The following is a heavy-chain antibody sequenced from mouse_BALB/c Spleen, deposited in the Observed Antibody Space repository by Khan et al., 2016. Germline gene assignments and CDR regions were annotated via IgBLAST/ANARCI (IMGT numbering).Heavy chain of an antibody. CDR1: GYSITSDYA. CDR2: ISYSGST. J-gene: IGHJ2*01. V-gene: IGHV3-2*02. Sequence: EVQLQESGPGLVKPSQSLSLTCTVTGYSITSDYAWNWIRQFPGNKLEWMGYISYSGSTSYNPSLKSRISITRDTSKNQFFLQLNSGTTEDTATYYCARYGSSYVDYWGQGTTLTVSS. D-gene: IGHD1-1*01. CDR3: ARYGSSYVDY.